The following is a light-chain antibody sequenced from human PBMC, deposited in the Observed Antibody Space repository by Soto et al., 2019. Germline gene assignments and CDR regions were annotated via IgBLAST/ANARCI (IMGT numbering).Light chain of an antibody. Sequence: QSALTQPASVSGSTGQSITISCTGTSSDVGGYNYVSWYQQHPGKAPKLMIYDVSNRPSGVSNRFSGSKSGNTASLTISGLQAEDEADDYCSSYTSSSTLFYVFGTGPKVTVL. J-gene: IGLJ1*01. V-gene: IGLV2-14*01. CDR1: SSDVGGYNY. CDR3: SSYTSSSTLFYV. CDR2: DVS.